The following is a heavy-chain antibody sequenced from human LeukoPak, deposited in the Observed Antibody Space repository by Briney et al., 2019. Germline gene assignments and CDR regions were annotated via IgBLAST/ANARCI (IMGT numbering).Heavy chain of an antibody. CDR1: GFTFTSYA. CDR2: ISGDGHST. Sequence: GGSLRLSCSASGFTFTSYALDWVRQAPGKGLEWISVISGDGHSTHYADSVKGRFTISRDNSKNTLYLQMNSLRAEDTAVYYCARDEYKPDAHWGRGTPVTVSS. D-gene: IGHD2/OR15-2a*01. V-gene: IGHV3-23*01. J-gene: IGHJ4*02. CDR3: ARDEYKPDAH.